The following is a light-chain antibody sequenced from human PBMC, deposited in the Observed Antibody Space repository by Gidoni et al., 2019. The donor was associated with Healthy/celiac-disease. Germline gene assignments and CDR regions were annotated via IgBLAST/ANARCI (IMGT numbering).Light chain of an antibody. CDR1: QDIGNY. Sequence: DLQITPSPSSLSASVGDRVTITCQASQDIGNYLNWYQQKPGKAPKLLIYDAANLETGVPSRFSGSGAGTDFTFTISSLQPEDIATYYCQQYDNLPTWTFGQGTKVEIK. V-gene: IGKV1-33*01. CDR2: DAA. J-gene: IGKJ1*01. CDR3: QQYDNLPTWT.